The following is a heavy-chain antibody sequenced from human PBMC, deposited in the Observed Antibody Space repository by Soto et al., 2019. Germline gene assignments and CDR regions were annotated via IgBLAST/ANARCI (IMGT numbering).Heavy chain of an antibody. CDR3: ARRIYGSGSSFDY. V-gene: IGHV4-39*02. D-gene: IGHD3-10*01. J-gene: IGHJ4*02. Sequence: SVTLSLTCTVSGGDISTSSYYWGWIRQPPGKGLEWIGFIYYSGTTYYNPSLKSRVTISIAASHFSLRLSSVTAADTAVYYCARRIYGSGSSFDYWGQGIMVTVS. CDR1: GGDISTSSYY. CDR2: IYYSGTT.